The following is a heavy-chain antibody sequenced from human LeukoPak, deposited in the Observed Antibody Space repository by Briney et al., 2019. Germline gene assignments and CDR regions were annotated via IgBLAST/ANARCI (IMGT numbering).Heavy chain of an antibody. CDR2: ISAYNGNT. CDR1: GYTFTSYG. Sequence: ASVKVSCKASGYTFTSYGISWVRQAPGQGLEWMGWISAYNGNTNSAQKLQGRVTMTTDTSTSTAYMELRSLRSDDTAVYYCARDLRIQLWTYYNYWGQGTLVTVSS. J-gene: IGHJ4*02. D-gene: IGHD5-18*01. V-gene: IGHV1-18*01. CDR3: ARDLRIQLWTYYNY.